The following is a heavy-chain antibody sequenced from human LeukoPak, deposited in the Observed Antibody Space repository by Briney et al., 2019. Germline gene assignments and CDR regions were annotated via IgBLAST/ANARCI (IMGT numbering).Heavy chain of an antibody. CDR3: ARHFGT. V-gene: IGHV4-34*01. D-gene: IGHD3/OR15-3a*01. CDR1: GGSFSGYY. Sequence: SETLSLTCAVYGGSFSGYYWSWIRQPPGKGLEWIGEINHSGSTNYNSSLKSRATISVHTSKTQFPLKLRSVTAADTAVYFCARHFGTWGQETLVTVS. CDR2: INHSGST. J-gene: IGHJ4*02.